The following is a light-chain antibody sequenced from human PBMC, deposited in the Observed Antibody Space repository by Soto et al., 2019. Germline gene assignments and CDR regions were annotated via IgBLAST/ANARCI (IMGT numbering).Light chain of an antibody. CDR2: EVS. Sequence: QSVLTQPPSASGSPGQSVTISCTGTSGDVGGYNFVSWYQQHPGKAPKFMIYEVSKRPSGVPDRFSGSKSGNTASLTVPGLQAEDEADYYCSSYAGGIKWVFGGGTKLTVL. V-gene: IGLV2-8*01. CDR1: SGDVGGYNF. J-gene: IGLJ3*02. CDR3: SSYAGGIKWV.